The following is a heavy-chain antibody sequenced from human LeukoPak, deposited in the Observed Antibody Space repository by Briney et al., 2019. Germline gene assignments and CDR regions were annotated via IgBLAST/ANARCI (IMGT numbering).Heavy chain of an antibody. Sequence: GASVKVSCKASGYTFTSYDINWVGQATGRGLEWMGWMNPNSGNTGYAQKFQGRVTITRNTSISTAYMELSSLRSEDTAVYYCARGSVPAGYWFDPWGQGTLVTVSS. V-gene: IGHV1-8*03. J-gene: IGHJ5*02. CDR1: GYTFTSYD. D-gene: IGHD2-2*01. CDR2: MNPNSGNT. CDR3: ARGSVPAGYWFDP.